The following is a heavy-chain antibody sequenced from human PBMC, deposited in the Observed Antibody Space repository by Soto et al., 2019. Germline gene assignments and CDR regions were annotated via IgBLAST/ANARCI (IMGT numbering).Heavy chain of an antibody. D-gene: IGHD1-26*01. CDR2: ISGSGGST. V-gene: IGHV3-23*01. Sequence: HPGGSLRLSCAASGFTFSSYAMSWVRQAPGKGLEWVSAISGSGGSTYYADSVKGRFTISRDSSKNTLYLQMNSLRAEDTAVYYCAKDTWRGTNPPFDYWGQGTLVTVSS. CDR1: GFTFSSYA. CDR3: AKDTWRGTNPPFDY. J-gene: IGHJ4*02.